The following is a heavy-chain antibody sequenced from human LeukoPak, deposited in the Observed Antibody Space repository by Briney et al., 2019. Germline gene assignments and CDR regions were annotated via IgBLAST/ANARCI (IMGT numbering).Heavy chain of an antibody. CDR2: ISSSSSYI. V-gene: IGHV3-21*05. D-gene: IGHD6-6*01. Sequence: GGSLRLSCAASGFTFSSYEMNWVRQAPGKGLEWVSYISSSSSYIYYADSVKGRFTISRDNAKNSLYLQMNSLRAEDTAVYYCARAMVAAHSDAFDIWGQGTMVTVSS. J-gene: IGHJ3*02. CDR3: ARAMVAAHSDAFDI. CDR1: GFTFSSYE.